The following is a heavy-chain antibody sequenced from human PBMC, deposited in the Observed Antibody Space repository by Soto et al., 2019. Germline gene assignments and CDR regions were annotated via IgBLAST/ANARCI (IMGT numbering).Heavy chain of an antibody. CDR2: IRSETNSYAT. Sequence: EVQLVESGGGLVQPGGSLKLSCEASGFTFSGSAMHWVRQASGKGLEWVGRIRSETNSYATAYVASVQGRFTISRDDSKNTAYLQTNSLKTEDTAVYYCIPGIEVVGPWGQGTLVTVSS. J-gene: IGHJ5*02. D-gene: IGHD6-19*01. CDR3: IPGIEVVGP. CDR1: GFTFSGSA. V-gene: IGHV3-73*01.